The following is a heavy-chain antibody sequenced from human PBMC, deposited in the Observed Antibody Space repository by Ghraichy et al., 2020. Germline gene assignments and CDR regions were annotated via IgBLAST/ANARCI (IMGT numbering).Heavy chain of an antibody. CDR2: ISGSGGST. V-gene: IGHV3-23*01. CDR1: GFTFSNYA. CDR3: AKRFPVDY. J-gene: IGHJ4*02. Sequence: LSLTCEASGFTFSNYAMSWVRQAPGKGLEWVSTISGSGGSTYYADSVKGRFTISRDNSKNTLYLQMNSLRAEDTAVYYCAKRFPVDYWGQGTLVSVSS.